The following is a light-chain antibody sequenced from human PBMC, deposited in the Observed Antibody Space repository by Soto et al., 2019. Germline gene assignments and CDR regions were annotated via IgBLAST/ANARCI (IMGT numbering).Light chain of an antibody. CDR3: QQYGSSPWR. J-gene: IGKJ1*01. Sequence: EIVLTQSPGTRSLSPGERSTLSCRSSQSVSSTYLIWYQQKPGQAPRLLIYGSSSRATGIPDRFSGSGSGTDFTLTISRLEPEDFAVYYCQQYGSSPWRVVQGTKVDIK. CDR1: QSVSSTY. V-gene: IGKV3-20*01. CDR2: GSS.